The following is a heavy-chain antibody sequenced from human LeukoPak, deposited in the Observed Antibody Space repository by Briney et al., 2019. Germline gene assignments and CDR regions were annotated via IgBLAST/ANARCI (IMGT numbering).Heavy chain of an antibody. D-gene: IGHD2-2*01. Sequence: SETLSLTCTVSGGSISSYYWSWIRQPPGKGLEWIGEINHSGTTNYNPSLKSRVPISVDTSKDQFSLKLNSVTAADTAVYYCARAPGAAIDWGQGTLVTVSS. J-gene: IGHJ4*02. V-gene: IGHV4-34*01. CDR3: ARAPGAAID. CDR2: INHSGTT. CDR1: GGSISSYY.